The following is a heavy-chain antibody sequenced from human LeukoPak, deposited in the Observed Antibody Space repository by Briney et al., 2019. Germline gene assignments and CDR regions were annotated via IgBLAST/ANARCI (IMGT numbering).Heavy chain of an antibody. J-gene: IGHJ4*02. Sequence: VKVSCKASGYTFTGYYMHWVRQAPGQGLEWMGWINPNSGGTNYAQKFQGRVTMTRDTSISTACMELSRLRSDDTAVYYCARGINYDFWSGYYFDYWGQGTLVTVSP. V-gene: IGHV1-2*02. D-gene: IGHD3-3*01. CDR3: ARGINYDFWSGYYFDY. CDR1: GYTFTGYY. CDR2: INPNSGGT.